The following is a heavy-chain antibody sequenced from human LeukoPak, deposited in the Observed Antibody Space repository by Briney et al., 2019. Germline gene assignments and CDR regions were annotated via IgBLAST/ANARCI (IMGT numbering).Heavy chain of an antibody. Sequence: GGSLRLSCAASRFAFSTYRMNWVRQAPGKGLEWVSSITTSSYTYYADSVKGRFAISRDNAQNSLFLQMNSLRAEDTVVYYCAREIGAAANYFDYWGQGTLVTVSS. D-gene: IGHD6-13*01. J-gene: IGHJ4*02. CDR2: ITTSSYT. CDR1: RFAFSTYR. CDR3: AREIGAAANYFDY. V-gene: IGHV3-21*01.